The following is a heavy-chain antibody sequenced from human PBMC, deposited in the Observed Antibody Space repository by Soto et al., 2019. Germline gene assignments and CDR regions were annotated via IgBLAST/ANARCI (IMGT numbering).Heavy chain of an antibody. V-gene: IGHV1-2*02. Sequence: ASVKVSCKASGYTFTGYYMHWVRQAPGQGLEWMGWINPNSGGTNYAQKFQGRVAMTRDTSISTAYMELSRLRSDDTAVYYCASFDDYEYYYGMDVWGQGTTVTVSS. CDR2: INPNSGGT. CDR1: GYTFTGYY. J-gene: IGHJ6*02. D-gene: IGHD4-17*01. CDR3: ASFDDYEYYYGMDV.